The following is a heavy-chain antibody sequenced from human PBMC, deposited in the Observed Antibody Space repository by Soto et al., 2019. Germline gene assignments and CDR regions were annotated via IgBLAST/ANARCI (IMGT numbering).Heavy chain of an antibody. J-gene: IGHJ4*02. CDR1: GFIFSKYS. CDR2: ISSSSSYI. D-gene: IGHD6-13*01. CDR3: ERGLLDITAAETSNQFDY. V-gene: IGHV3-21*01. Sequence: GGSLRLSCAASGFIFSKYSMNWVRQAPGKGLGWVSSISSSSSYIYYADSVKGRFTISRDNAKNSLYLQMNSLRAEDTAVYYCERGLLDITAAETSNQFDYWGQGTLVTVSS.